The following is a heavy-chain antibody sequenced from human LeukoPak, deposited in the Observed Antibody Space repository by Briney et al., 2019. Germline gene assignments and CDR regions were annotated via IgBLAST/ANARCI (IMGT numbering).Heavy chain of an antibody. D-gene: IGHD2-15*01. CDR3: AREGVVAARGAFDI. J-gene: IGHJ3*02. CDR1: GFTFSSYA. Sequence: GGSLRLSCAASGFTFSSYAMHWVRQAPGKGLEWVAVISYDGSNKYYADSVKGRFTISRDNSKNTLYPQMNSLRAEDTAVYYCAREGVVAARGAFDIWGQGTMVTVSS. CDR2: ISYDGSNK. V-gene: IGHV3-30-3*01.